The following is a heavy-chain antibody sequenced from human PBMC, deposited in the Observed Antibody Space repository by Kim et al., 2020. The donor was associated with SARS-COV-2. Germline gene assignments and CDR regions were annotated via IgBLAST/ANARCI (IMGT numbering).Heavy chain of an antibody. Sequence: GGSLRLSCAASGFTFSDYYMSWIRQAPGKGLEWVSYISSSSSYTNYADSVKGRFTISRDNSKNSLYLQMNSLRAEDTAVYYCARVGVVGATFDFDYWGQGTLVTVSS. CDR3: ARVGVVGATFDFDY. V-gene: IGHV3-11*06. D-gene: IGHD1-26*01. J-gene: IGHJ4*02. CDR2: ISSSSSYT. CDR1: GFTFSDYY.